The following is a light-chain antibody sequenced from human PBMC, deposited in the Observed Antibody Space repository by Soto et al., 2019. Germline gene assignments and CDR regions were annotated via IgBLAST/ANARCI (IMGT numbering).Light chain of an antibody. J-gene: IGKJ5*01. Sequence: EIVLTQSPGTLSLSPGERATLSCRASQSVSSSYLAWYQQKPGQAPRLLIYGASSRATGIPVRFSGSGSGTDFTLTISRLEPEDFAVYYCQQYGSSLPITFGQGTRLEIK. CDR3: QQYGSSLPIT. CDR1: QSVSSSY. V-gene: IGKV3-20*01. CDR2: GAS.